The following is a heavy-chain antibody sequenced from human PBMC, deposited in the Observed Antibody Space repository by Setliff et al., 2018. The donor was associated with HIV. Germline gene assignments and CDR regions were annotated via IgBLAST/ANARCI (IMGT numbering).Heavy chain of an antibody. J-gene: IGHJ3*02. CDR1: GYTFATDW. V-gene: IGHV5-51*01. CDR2: IYPADSDT. CDR3: ARQGYCDTSSCSAAFDK. D-gene: IGHD2-2*01. Sequence: GESLKISCKGSGYTFATDWIAWVRQMPGKGLEWMGIIYPADSDTTSSPSFQGRVTISVDTSISTAYLHFSSLKASDTAIYYCARQGYCDTSSCSAAFDKWGQGTLVTVSS.